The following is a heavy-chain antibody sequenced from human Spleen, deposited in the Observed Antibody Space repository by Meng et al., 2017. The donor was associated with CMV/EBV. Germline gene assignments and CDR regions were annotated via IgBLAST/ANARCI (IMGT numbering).Heavy chain of an antibody. CDR2: IYHSGST. CDR3: ARGKNSSNWFDP. D-gene: IGHD6-6*01. J-gene: IGHJ5*02. V-gene: IGHV4-39*01. Sequence: SETLSLTCTVSGGSISSSSYYWGWIRQSPEKGLEWIGQIYHSGSTYHNPSLKSRLTMSVDTSKSQFSLKLSSVTAADTAVYYCARGKNSSNWFDPWAQLALVTVSS. CDR1: GGSISSSSYY.